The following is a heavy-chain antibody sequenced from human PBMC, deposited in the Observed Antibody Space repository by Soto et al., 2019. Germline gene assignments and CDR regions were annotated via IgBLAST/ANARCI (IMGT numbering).Heavy chain of an antibody. CDR3: ARHPHYYDSSGYPNWFDP. Sequence: QVQLQESGPGLVKPSETLSLTCTVSGGSISSYYWSWIRQPPGKGLEWIGYIYYSGSTNYNPSLKRRVTISVDTSKNQFSLKLSSVTAADTAVYYCARHPHYYDSSGYPNWFDPWGQGTLVTVSS. CDR2: IYYSGST. CDR1: GGSISSYY. D-gene: IGHD3-22*01. V-gene: IGHV4-59*08. J-gene: IGHJ5*02.